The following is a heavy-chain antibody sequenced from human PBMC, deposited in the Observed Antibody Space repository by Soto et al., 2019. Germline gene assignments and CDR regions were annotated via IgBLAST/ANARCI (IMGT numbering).Heavy chain of an antibody. Sequence: SETLSLTCAFSGGSIDDYSWSLIRQPPGKGLEWIGYIYHYGNPHYNASLRSRVTLSVDRSKNQFSLNLRSVTAADTAVYYCARHTPAISISDHWGQGTLVTVSS. CDR2: IYHYGNP. CDR3: ARHTPAISISDH. D-gene: IGHD2-15*01. CDR1: GGSIDDYS. V-gene: IGHV4-30-2*01. J-gene: IGHJ4*02.